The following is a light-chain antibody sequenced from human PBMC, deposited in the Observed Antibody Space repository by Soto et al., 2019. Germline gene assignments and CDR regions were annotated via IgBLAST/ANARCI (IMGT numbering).Light chain of an antibody. V-gene: IGKV1-9*01. CDR3: QQYDKYST. CDR2: DAS. J-gene: IGKJ1*01. Sequence: DIQMTQSPSFLSASVGDRVTITCRASQAISNYLNWYQHKPGKAPNLLIYDASTLQGGVPSRFSGSGSGTEITLTVTSLQPEDFATYFCQQYDKYSTFGHVTKVDIK. CDR1: QAISNY.